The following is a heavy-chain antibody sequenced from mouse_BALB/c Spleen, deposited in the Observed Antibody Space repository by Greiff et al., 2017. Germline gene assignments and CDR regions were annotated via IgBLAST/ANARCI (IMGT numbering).Heavy chain of an antibody. J-gene: IGHJ1*01. V-gene: IGHV3-2*02. CDR3: ARGATEYFDV. CDR1: GYSITSDYA. Sequence: EVKLQESGPGLVKPSQSLSLTCTVTGYSITSDYAWNWIRQFPGNKLEWMGYISYSGSTSYNPSLKSRISITRDTSKNQFFLQLNSVTTEDTATYYCARGATEYFDVWGAGTTVTVSS. D-gene: IGHD1-1*01. CDR2: ISYSGST.